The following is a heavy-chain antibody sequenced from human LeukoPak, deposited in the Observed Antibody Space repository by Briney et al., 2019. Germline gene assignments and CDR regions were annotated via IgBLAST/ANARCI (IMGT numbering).Heavy chain of an antibody. V-gene: IGHV3-53*01. CDR1: GFTVSSNY. Sequence: PGGSLRLSCAAPGFTVSSNYMSWVRQAPGKGLEWVSVIYSGGSTYYADSVKGRFTISRDNSKNTLYLQMNSLRAEDTAVYYCARTVYYGSGSYYFDYWGQGTLVTVSS. D-gene: IGHD3-10*01. CDR3: ARTVYYGSGSYYFDY. CDR2: IYSGGST. J-gene: IGHJ4*02.